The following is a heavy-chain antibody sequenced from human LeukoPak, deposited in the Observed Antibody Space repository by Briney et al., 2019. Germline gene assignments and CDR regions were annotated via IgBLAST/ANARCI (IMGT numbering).Heavy chain of an antibody. D-gene: IGHD2-15*01. Sequence: SETLSLTCTVSGGSISSGDYYWSWIRQPPGKGLEWIGYIYYSGSTSYNPSLKSRVTISVDTSKNQFSLKLSSVTAADTAVYYCASENCSGGSCSSGDYYYGMDVWGQGTTVTVSS. CDR3: ASENCSGGSCSSGDYYYGMDV. CDR1: GGSISSGDYY. J-gene: IGHJ6*02. CDR2: IYYSGST. V-gene: IGHV4-30-4*01.